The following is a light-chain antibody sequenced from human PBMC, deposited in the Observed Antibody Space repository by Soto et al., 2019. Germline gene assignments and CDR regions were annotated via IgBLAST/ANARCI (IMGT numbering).Light chain of an antibody. CDR1: QSVLYSSNSKNY. CDR3: QQYYATPHT. V-gene: IGKV4-1*01. J-gene: IGKJ2*01. Sequence: DIVMTQSPDSLAVSLGERATINCKSSQSVLYSSNSKNYLAWYQQKPGQPPKLLIYWASTRESGVPDRFSGSWSGTDFTLTISSLQAEDVAVYYCQQYYATPHTFGQGTKLEIK. CDR2: WAS.